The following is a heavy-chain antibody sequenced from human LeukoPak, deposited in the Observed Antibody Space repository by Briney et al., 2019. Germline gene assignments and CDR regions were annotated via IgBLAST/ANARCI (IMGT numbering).Heavy chain of an antibody. CDR1: GGSINSGGYY. CDR2: IYHTGST. CDR3: AKMTYDFWSGKEDSYYYMDV. J-gene: IGHJ6*03. D-gene: IGHD3-3*01. Sequence: PSQTLSLTCTVSGGSINSGGYYWSWIRQPPGKGLEWIGYIYHTGSTYYNPSLKSRVTISVDRSKNQFSLKLSSVTAADTAVYYCAKMTYDFWSGKEDSYYYMDVWGKGTTVTVSS. V-gene: IGHV4-30-2*01.